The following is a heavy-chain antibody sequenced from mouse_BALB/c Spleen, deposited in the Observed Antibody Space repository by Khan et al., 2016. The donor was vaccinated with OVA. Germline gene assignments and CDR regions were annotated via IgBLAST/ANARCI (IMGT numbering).Heavy chain of an antibody. CDR3: ARDVSRYNYAMDY. CDR1: GYSITSDYA. D-gene: IGHD1-1*01. J-gene: IGHJ4*01. CDR2: ISYSGST. V-gene: IGHV3-2*02. Sequence: VQLKESGPGLVKPSQSLSLTCTVTGYSITSDYAWNWIRQFPGNKLEWMGYISYSGSTNYTPALKSRISITRDTSKNQFFLQLNSVTTEDTATYYCARDVSRYNYAMDYWGQGTSVTVSS.